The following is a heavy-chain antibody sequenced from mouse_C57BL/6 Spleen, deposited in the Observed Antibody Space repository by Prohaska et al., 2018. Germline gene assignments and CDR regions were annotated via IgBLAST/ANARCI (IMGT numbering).Heavy chain of an antibody. J-gene: IGHJ4*01. Sequence: DVQLQESGPGLVKPSQSLSLTCSVTGYSITSGYYWNWIRQFPGNKLEWMGYISYDGSNNYNPSLKNRISITRDTSKNQFFLKLNSVTTEDTATYYCAGNYAMDYWGQGTSVTVSS. CDR2: ISYDGSN. V-gene: IGHV3-6*01. CDR1: GYSITSGYY. CDR3: AGNYAMDY.